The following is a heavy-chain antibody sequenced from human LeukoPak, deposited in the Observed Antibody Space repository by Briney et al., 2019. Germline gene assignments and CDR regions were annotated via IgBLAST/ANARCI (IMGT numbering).Heavy chain of an antibody. V-gene: IGHV3-23*01. J-gene: IGHJ2*01. Sequence: GGSLRLSCAASGFTFRSYAMSWVRQAPGKGLEWVSTVSNNGGNTYYADSVKGRFTTSRDNSKNTLYLQMNSLRAEDTAVYYCAKDRVAHFFYWYFDLWGRGTLVTVSS. CDR2: VSNNGGNT. CDR1: GFTFRSYA. D-gene: IGHD5-12*01. CDR3: AKDRVAHFFYWYFDL.